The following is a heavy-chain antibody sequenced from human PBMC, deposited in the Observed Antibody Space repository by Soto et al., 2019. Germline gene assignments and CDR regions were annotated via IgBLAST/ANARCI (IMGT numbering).Heavy chain of an antibody. CDR3: ARSSRWNYYFDY. CDR1: GGSISISSYY. V-gene: IGHV4-39*01. J-gene: IGHJ4*02. Sequence: SETLSLTCTVSGGSISISSYYWGWIRQPPGKGLEWIGSIYYSGSTYYNPSLKSRVTISVDTSKNQFSLKLSSVTAADTAVYYCARSSRWNYYFDYWGQGTLVTVSS. D-gene: IGHD1-7*01. CDR2: IYYSGST.